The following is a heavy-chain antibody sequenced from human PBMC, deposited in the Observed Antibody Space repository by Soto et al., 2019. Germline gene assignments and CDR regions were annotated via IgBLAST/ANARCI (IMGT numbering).Heavy chain of an antibody. CDR3: ASAVAVPADFDY. CDR1: GYTFTRYA. D-gene: IGHD6-19*01. Sequence: QVQLVQSGAEEKKPGASVKDSCKASGYTFTRYAMHWVRQAPGQRLEWMGWINAGNGNTKYSQKFQGRVTITRDTSAGAADTELSSLSSEDTAVYYCASAVAVPADFDYWGQGTLATVSS. J-gene: IGHJ4*02. CDR2: INAGNGNT. V-gene: IGHV1-3*05.